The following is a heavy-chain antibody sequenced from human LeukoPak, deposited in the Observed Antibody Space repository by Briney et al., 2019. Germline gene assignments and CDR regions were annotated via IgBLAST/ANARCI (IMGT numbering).Heavy chain of an antibody. CDR1: GFTFNIYA. CDR3: AALWEGGY. CDR2: IKQDGSKK. J-gene: IGHJ4*02. D-gene: IGHD3-16*01. Sequence: GGSLRLSCAASGFTFNIYAMSWVRQAPGKGLEWVADIKQDGSKKYYVDSVKGRFTISRDNAKNSLFLQMNSLRAEDTAVYYCAALWEGGYWGQGTLVTVSS. V-gene: IGHV3-7*01.